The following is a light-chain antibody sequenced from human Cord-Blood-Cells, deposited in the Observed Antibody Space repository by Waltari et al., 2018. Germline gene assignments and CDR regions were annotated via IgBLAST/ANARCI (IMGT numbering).Light chain of an antibody. V-gene: IGKV1-12*01. Sequence: DIQMTQSPSSVSASGGARVTIPCRARQGISSWLAWYQQKPATAPKPLIYAASSLQSGVPSRCSGSGAGTDDTLTTSSLQPEDVATDYCQQANSIPPWTFGQGTKVEIK. CDR2: AAS. CDR3: QQANSIPPWT. J-gene: IGKJ1*01. CDR1: QGISSW.